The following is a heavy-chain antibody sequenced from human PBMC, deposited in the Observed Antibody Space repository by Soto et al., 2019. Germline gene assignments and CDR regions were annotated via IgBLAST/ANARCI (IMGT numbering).Heavy chain of an antibody. D-gene: IGHD1-1*01. Sequence: GGSLRLSCAASDFTFSDSCINWVRQAPGKGLEWVSAISGSGGSTYYADSVKGRFTISRDNSKNTLYLQMNSLRAEDTAVYYCAKDLRATTKGTTGVLDYW. CDR3: AKDLRATTKGTTGVLDY. CDR1: DFTFSDSC. CDR2: ISGSGGST. J-gene: IGHJ4*01. V-gene: IGHV3-23*01.